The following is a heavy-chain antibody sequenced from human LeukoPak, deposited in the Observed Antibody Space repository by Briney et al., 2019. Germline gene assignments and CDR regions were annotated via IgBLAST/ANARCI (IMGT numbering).Heavy chain of an antibody. D-gene: IGHD3-22*01. CDR3: ASGGHYDDSSGYFTYFDY. CDR1: GGSISSSSHF. CDR2: IYYSGST. Sequence: PSETLSLTCTVSGGSISSSSHFWGWIRQPPGKGLEWIGSIYYSGSTYYNPSLKSRVTISVDTSKNQFSLKLSSVTAADTAVYYCASGGHYDDSSGYFTYFDYWGQGTLVTVSS. J-gene: IGHJ4*02. V-gene: IGHV4-39*07.